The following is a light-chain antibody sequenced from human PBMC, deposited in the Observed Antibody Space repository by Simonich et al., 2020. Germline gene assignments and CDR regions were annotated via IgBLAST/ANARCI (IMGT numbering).Light chain of an antibody. Sequence: QSVLTHPPSASGTPAQRVTISCSGSSSNIGSNYVYWYQQLPGTAPKLLIYRNKPQPSGVPDLFSGSKSGTSASLAISGLRSEDEADYYCAAWDDSLSGVVFGGGTKLTVL. V-gene: IGLV1-47*01. J-gene: IGLJ2*01. CDR2: RNK. CDR1: SSNIGSNY. CDR3: AAWDDSLSGVV.